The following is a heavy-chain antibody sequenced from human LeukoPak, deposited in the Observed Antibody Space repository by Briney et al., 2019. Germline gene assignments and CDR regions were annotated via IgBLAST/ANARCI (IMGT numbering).Heavy chain of an antibody. CDR2: IKQDGSEK. J-gene: IGHJ6*04. V-gene: IGHV3-7*03. CDR3: ARESVTMVRGVIYYGMDV. D-gene: IGHD3-10*01. CDR1: GFTFSSYW. Sequence: GGSLRLSCAASGFTFSSYWTSWVRQAPGKGLEWVVNIKQDGSEKYYVDSVKGRFTISRDNAKNSLYLQMNSLRAEDTAVYYCARESVTMVRGVIYYGMDVWGKGTTVTVSS.